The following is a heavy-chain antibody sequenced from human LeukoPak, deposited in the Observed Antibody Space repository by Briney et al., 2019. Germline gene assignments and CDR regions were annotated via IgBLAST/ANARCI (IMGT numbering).Heavy chain of an antibody. V-gene: IGHV5-51*01. CDR2: IYPGDSDT. CDR3: ARHVGMYSSGWYQGYYYYYYMDV. J-gene: IGHJ6*03. D-gene: IGHD6-19*01. Sequence: LGESLKISCKGSGYSFTSYWIGWVRQMPGKGLEWMGIIYPGDSDTRYSPSFQGQVTISADKSISTAYLQWSSLKASDTAMYYCARHVGMYSSGWYQGYYYYYYMDVWGKGTTVTVSS. CDR1: GYSFTSYW.